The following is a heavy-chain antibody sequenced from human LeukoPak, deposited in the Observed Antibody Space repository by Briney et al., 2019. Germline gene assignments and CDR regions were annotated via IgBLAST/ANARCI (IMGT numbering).Heavy chain of an antibody. J-gene: IGHJ4*02. CDR1: GGTFSSYA. CDR2: IIPIFGTA. D-gene: IGHD4-17*01. Sequence: SVKVSCKASGGTFSSYAISWVRQAPGQGLEWMGGIIPIFGTANYARKFQGRVTITADKSTSTAYMELSSLRSEDTAVYYCASHGDSSPFDYWGQGTLVTVSS. V-gene: IGHV1-69*06. CDR3: ASHGDSSPFDY.